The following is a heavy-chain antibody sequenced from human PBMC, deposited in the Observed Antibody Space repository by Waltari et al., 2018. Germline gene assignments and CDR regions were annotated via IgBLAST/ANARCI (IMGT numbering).Heavy chain of an antibody. CDR2: INHSGST. J-gene: IGHJ4*02. CDR1: GGSFSGSY. V-gene: IGHV4-34*01. CDR3: ARKGVYSYGYHGSYYFDY. D-gene: IGHD5-18*01. Sequence: QVQLQQWGAGLLKPSETLSLTCAVYGGSFSGSYWSWIRPPPGKGLEWIGEINHSGSTNYNPSLKSRVTISVDTSKNQFSLKLSSVTAADTAVYYCARKGVYSYGYHGSYYFDYWGQGTLVTVSS.